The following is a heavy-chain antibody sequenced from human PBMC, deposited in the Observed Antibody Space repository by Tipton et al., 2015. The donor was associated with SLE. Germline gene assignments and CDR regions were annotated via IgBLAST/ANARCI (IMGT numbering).Heavy chain of an antibody. V-gene: IGHV4-39*07. CDR3: ARFSYSSTYGMDI. J-gene: IGHJ6*02. Sequence: TLSLTCTVSGGSISSGDYYWSWIRQPPGKGLEWIGSVYLSGSTYYNPSLKSRVTISVDTSKNQFSLKLSSVTAADTAVYYCARFSYSSTYGMDIWGQGTTVTVSS. CDR1: GGSISSGDYY. CDR2: VYLSGST. D-gene: IGHD6-13*01.